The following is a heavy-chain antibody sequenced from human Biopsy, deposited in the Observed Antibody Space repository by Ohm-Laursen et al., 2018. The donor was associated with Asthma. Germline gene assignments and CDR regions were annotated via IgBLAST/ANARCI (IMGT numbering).Heavy chain of an antibody. CDR2: ISWNSATI. CDR3: ARDAPTGGYIDY. D-gene: IGHD7-27*01. J-gene: IGHJ4*02. V-gene: IGHV3-9*01. CDR1: GFKFDEYT. Sequence: SLRLSCAASGFKFDEYTMHRVRQAPGKGLEWVSGISWNSATIGYADSVEGRFTISRDNPRNSLYLQMNSLRAEDTAVYYCARDAPTGGYIDYWGLGTLVTVSS.